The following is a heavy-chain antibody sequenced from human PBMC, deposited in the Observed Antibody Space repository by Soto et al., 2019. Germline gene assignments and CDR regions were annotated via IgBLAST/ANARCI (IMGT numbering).Heavy chain of an antibody. CDR1: GYNFNIYW. D-gene: IGHD2-2*03. CDR3: ARLDGPFDF. CDR2: IFPGDSDT. J-gene: IGHJ4*02. Sequence: GESLKISCKGSGYNFNIYWIAWVRQMPGKGLEWMGIIFPGDSDTIYNPSFEGQVTMSVDKAITTAYLQWNSLKTSDSAMYYCARLDGPFDFWGQGTLVTVSS. V-gene: IGHV5-51*01.